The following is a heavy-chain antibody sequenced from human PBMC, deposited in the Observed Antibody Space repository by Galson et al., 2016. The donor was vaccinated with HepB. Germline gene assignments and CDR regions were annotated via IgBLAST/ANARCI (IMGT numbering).Heavy chain of an antibody. Sequence: SCAASGFTFSSYGMHWVRQAPGQRLEWMGWLTAGSGHTTYSQKFQDRVTITSDTSARTAYMEVTSLRTEDTAVYYCARSMGELYFDYWGQGTLVTVSS. CDR3: ARSMGELYFDY. J-gene: IGHJ4*01. CDR2: LTAGSGHT. D-gene: IGHD3-16*01. V-gene: IGHV1-3*01. CDR1: GFTFSSYG.